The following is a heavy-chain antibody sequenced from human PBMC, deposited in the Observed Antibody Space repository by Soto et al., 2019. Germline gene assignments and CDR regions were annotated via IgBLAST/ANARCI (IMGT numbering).Heavy chain of an antibody. Sequence: ASVKGSCKASGYTFTVYGVSWVRQAPGQGLEWMGWISAYNGNTNYAQKLQGRVTMTTDTSTSTAYMELRSLRSDDTAVYYCARDGFYDILTGYLAPIEYRGQGTLVPVSS. J-gene: IGHJ4*02. CDR3: ARDGFYDILTGYLAPIEY. V-gene: IGHV1-18*01. D-gene: IGHD3-9*01. CDR2: ISAYNGNT. CDR1: GYTFTVYG.